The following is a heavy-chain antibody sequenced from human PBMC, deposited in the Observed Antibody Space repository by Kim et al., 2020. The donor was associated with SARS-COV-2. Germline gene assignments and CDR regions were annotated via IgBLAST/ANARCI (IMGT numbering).Heavy chain of an antibody. J-gene: IGHJ1*01. Sequence: SETLSLTCTVSGGSISSYYWSWIRQPPGKGLEWIGYIYYSGSTNYNPSLKSRVTISVDTSKNQFSLKLSSVTAADTAVYYCASFGYSSSPFQHWGQGTLVTVSS. CDR2: IYYSGST. CDR3: ASFGYSSSPFQH. D-gene: IGHD6-6*01. V-gene: IGHV4-59*13. CDR1: GGSISSYY.